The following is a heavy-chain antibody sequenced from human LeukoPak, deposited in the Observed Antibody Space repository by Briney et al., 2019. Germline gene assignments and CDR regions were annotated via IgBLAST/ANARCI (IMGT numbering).Heavy chain of an antibody. V-gene: IGHV1-8*02. CDR3: ARLVSNDYGDYAGWFDP. CDR2: MNPNSGNT. D-gene: IGHD4-17*01. J-gene: IGHJ5*02. CDR1: GYTFTGYY. Sequence: ASVKVSCKASGYTFTGYYMHWVRQATGQGLEWMGWMNPNSGNTGYAQKFQGRVTMTRNTSISTAYMELSSLRSEDTAVYYCARLVSNDYGDYAGWFDPWGQGTLVTVSS.